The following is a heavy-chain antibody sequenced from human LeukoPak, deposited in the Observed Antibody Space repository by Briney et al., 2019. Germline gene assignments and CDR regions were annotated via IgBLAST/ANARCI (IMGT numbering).Heavy chain of an antibody. CDR2: ISGSGGST. D-gene: IGHD6-13*01. Sequence: GGSLRLSCAASGFTFSSYAMSWVRQAPGKGLEWVSAISGSGGSTYYADSVEGRFTISRDNSKNTLYLQMNSLRAEDTAVYYCAKPGSPGSSWEHWGQGTLVTVSS. J-gene: IGHJ4*02. CDR3: AKPGSPGSSWEH. CDR1: GFTFSSYA. V-gene: IGHV3-23*01.